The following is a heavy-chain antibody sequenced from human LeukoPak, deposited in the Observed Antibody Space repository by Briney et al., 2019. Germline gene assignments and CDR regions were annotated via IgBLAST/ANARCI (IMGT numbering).Heavy chain of an antibody. J-gene: IGHJ5*02. CDR2: THPSGNS. Sequence: SETLSLTCIVSGASNNSFYWSWLRQPPGKGLEWIGYTHPSGNSNYSPSLKSRVTISVDTSTNQFSLKLKSVTAADTAVYYCARKVPKKGWFDPWGPGTLVSVSS. V-gene: IGHV4-4*09. CDR1: GASNNSFY. CDR3: ARKVPKKGWFDP.